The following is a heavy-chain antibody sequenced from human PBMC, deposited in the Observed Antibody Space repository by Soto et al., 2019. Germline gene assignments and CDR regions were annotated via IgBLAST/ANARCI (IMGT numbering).Heavy chain of an antibody. CDR3: AASIFYYGMDV. CDR2: IYPGDSDT. V-gene: IGHV5-51*01. CDR1: GYTFSNYW. Sequence: GESLKISCKGSGYTFSNYWIGWVRQMPGKGPEWMGIIYPGDSDTKYNTSFQGQVTISAEKSITTTYLQWSRLKASDTAIYYCAASIFYYGMDVWGQGTTVTVSS. J-gene: IGHJ6*02.